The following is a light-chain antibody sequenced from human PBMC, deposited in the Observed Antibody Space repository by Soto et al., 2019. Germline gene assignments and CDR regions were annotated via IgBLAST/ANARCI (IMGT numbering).Light chain of an antibody. V-gene: IGKV1-27*01. J-gene: IGKJ3*01. CDR3: EKYDSVPWT. CDR1: QGISSY. CDR2: AAS. Sequence: DIQMTQSPSSLSASVGDRVTITCRASQGISSYLAWYQQKPGNAPKLLIYAASTLQSGVPSRFSGSGSGTDFTLTISSLQPEDFATYYCEKYDSVPWTFGPGTKVEIK.